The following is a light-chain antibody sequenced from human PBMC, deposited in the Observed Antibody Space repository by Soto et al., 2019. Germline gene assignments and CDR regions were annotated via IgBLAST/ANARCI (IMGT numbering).Light chain of an antibody. V-gene: IGLV2-23*02. J-gene: IGLJ3*02. CDR1: SSDVGSYNL. CDR2: EVS. Sequence: QSVLTQPASVSGSPGQSITISCTGTSSDVGSYNLVSWYQQHPREAPNLMIYEVSKRPSGVANRFSGTTSGNTASLTISGHKAEDAAYYYCSSYAGSSTWVFGGETKLTVL. CDR3: SSYAGSSTWV.